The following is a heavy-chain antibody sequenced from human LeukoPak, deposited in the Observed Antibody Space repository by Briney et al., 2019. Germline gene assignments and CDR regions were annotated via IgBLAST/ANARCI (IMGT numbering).Heavy chain of an antibody. CDR2: ISYDGSNK. Sequence: QTGGSLRLSCAASGFTFSSYAMSWVRQAPGKGLEWVAVISYDGSNKYYADSVKGRFTISRDNSKNTLYLQMNSLRAEDTAVYYCARDVVALYSSSSSWFDPWGQGTLVTVSS. D-gene: IGHD6-6*01. CDR3: ARDVVALYSSSSSWFDP. V-gene: IGHV3-30-3*01. J-gene: IGHJ5*02. CDR1: GFTFSSYA.